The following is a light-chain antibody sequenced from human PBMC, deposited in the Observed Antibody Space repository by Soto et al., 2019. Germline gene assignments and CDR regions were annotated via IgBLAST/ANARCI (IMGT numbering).Light chain of an antibody. V-gene: IGLV1-40*01. Sequence: QSVLTQPPSVSGAPGQRVTISCTGSSSNIGAGYDVHWYQQVPGTAPKLLIYDNSNRPSGVPDRFSGSKSGTSASLAITGLQAEDEADYYCQSYDSSLSAVFGGGTKVTVL. CDR1: SSNIGAGYD. CDR2: DNS. CDR3: QSYDSSLSAV. J-gene: IGLJ2*01.